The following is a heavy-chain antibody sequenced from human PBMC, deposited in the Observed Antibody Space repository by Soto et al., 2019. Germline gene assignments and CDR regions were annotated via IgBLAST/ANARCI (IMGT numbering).Heavy chain of an antibody. CDR1: GYTFTGYY. CDR3: ARERTMIVVENWFDP. V-gene: IGHV1-2*02. D-gene: IGHD3-22*01. J-gene: IGHJ5*02. Sequence: ASVKVSCKASGYTFTGYYMHWVRQAPGQGLEWMGWINPNSGGTNYAQKFQGRVTMTRDTSISTAYMELSRLRSDDTAVYYCARERTMIVVENWFDPWCQGTLVT. CDR2: INPNSGGT.